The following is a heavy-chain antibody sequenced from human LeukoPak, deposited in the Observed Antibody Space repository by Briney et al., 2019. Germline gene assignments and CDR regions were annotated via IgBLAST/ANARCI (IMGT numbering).Heavy chain of an antibody. CDR3: ARERPDYYDSSGYFGYFDY. CDR2: IIPIFGTA. D-gene: IGHD3-22*01. CDR1: GGTFSSYA. Sequence: SVKVSCKASGGTFSSYAISWVRQAPGRGLEWMGRIIPIFGTANYAQKFQGRVTITTDESTSTAYMELSSLRSEDTAVYYCARERPDYYDSSGYFGYFDYWGQGTLVTVSS. V-gene: IGHV1-69*05. J-gene: IGHJ4*02.